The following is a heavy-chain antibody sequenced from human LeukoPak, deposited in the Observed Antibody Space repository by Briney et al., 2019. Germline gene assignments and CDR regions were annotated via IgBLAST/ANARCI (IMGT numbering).Heavy chain of an antibody. D-gene: IGHD2-21*01. CDR3: AKDRIDTWSLDY. CDR2: IRFDGTDK. CDR1: GLILPTYA. J-gene: IGHJ4*02. Sequence: GGSLSLSCLAPGLILPTYAMHRVRQAPGKGLERVAYIRFDGTDKYYADSVKGRFTISRDSSRNTVYVQMNSLRTEDTAVYYCAKDRIDTWSLDYWGQGTLVTVSS. V-gene: IGHV3-30*02.